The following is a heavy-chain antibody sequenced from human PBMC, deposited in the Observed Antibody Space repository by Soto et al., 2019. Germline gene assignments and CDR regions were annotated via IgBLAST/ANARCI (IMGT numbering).Heavy chain of an antibody. J-gene: IGHJ5*02. CDR3: AREMDLRFLEWLSTNWFDP. Sequence: PSETLSLTCAVYGGSFSGYYWSWIRQPPGKGLKWIGEINHSGSTNYNPSLKSRVTISVDTSKNQFSLKLSSVTAADTAVYYCAREMDLRFLEWLSTNWFDPWGQGTLVTVSS. V-gene: IGHV4-34*01. D-gene: IGHD3-3*01. CDR1: GGSFSGYY. CDR2: INHSGST.